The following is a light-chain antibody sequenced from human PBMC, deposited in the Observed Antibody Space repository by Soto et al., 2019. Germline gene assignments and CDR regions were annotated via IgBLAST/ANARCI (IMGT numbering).Light chain of an antibody. CDR1: PSISSN. CDR3: QQYYNWPLS. CDR2: GAS. J-gene: IGKJ1*01. Sequence: EIGMTQSPATLSVSPGESATLSGMASPSISSNLAWYLQEPGQAPTLLIYGASTRATGIPARFSGSGSGTEFTLPISSLQSDDCAVYYCQQYYNWPLSFGQGTKVDIK. V-gene: IGKV3-15*01.